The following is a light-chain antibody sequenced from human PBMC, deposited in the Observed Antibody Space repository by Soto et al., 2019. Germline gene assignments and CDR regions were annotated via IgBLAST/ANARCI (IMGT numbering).Light chain of an antibody. Sequence: QSVLTQPPSVSGAPGQRVTISCAGSDSNIGAGSDVHWYQHLPGTAPKLLIYENSNRPSGVPDRFSGSKSGTSGSLDITGLQAEDEADYYCQPYDSSLSVWMFGGGTKVTVL. CDR2: ENS. CDR1: DSNIGAGSD. J-gene: IGLJ3*02. V-gene: IGLV1-40*01. CDR3: QPYDSSLSVWM.